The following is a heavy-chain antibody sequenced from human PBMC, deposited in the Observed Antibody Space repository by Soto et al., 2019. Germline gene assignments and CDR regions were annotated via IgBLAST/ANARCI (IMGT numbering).Heavy chain of an antibody. Sequence: ESLKISCKGSGYSFTSYWISWVRQIPWKGLEWMGRIDPSDSYTNYSPSLQGHVTISADKSISTAYLQWRSLKASDTAMYYCASQRRQQLVLLLRTQDYYDRDVWGK. J-gene: IGHJ6*04. CDR3: ASQRRQQLVLLLRTQDYYDRDV. CDR2: IDPSDSYT. D-gene: IGHD6-13*01. CDR1: GYSFTSYW. V-gene: IGHV5-10-1*01.